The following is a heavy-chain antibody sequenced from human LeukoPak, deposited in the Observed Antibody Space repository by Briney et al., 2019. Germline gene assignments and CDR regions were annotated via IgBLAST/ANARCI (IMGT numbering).Heavy chain of an antibody. J-gene: IGHJ4*02. CDR2: INHSGST. V-gene: IGHV4-34*01. CDR3: ARHRAQGVILTGYYRRDRCFVY. CDR1: GGSFSGYY. Sequence: PSDTLSLTCAVYGGSFSGYYWSWIRQPPGKGLEWIGEINHSGSTNYNPSLKCRVTISVDTSKNQFSLKLSSVTAADTAVYYCARHRAQGVILTGYYRRDRCFVYWGEGALVTVSS. D-gene: IGHD3-9*01.